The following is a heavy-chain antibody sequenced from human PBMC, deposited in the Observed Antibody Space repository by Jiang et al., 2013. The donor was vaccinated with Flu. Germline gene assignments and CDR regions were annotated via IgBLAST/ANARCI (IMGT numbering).Heavy chain of an antibody. Sequence: VVQPGRSLRLSCAASGFTFSSYGMHWVRQAPGKGLEWVAVIWYDGSNKYYADSVKGRFTISRDNSKNTLYLQMNSLRAEDTAVYYCARDGSIAVAGTYFDYWGQGTLVTVSS. CDR1: GFTFSSYG. J-gene: IGHJ4*02. CDR2: IWYDGSNK. V-gene: IGHV3-33*01. CDR3: ARDGSIAVAGTYFDY. D-gene: IGHD6-19*01.